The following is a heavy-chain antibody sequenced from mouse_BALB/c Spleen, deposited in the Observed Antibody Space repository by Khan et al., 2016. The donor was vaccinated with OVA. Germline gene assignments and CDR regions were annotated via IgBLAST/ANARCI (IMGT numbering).Heavy chain of an antibody. D-gene: IGHD1-1*01. CDR3: AGYGDFLDY. Sequence: QIQLVQSGPELKKPGETVRISCKASGYTFTTAGIQWVQEMPGKGLQWIGWINTHSGMPKYADDFKGRFAFSLDTSASTAYLQITNLKNEDTATYFWAGYGDFLDYWGQGTTRTVSS. J-gene: IGHJ2*01. CDR2: INTHSGMP. CDR1: GYTFTTAG. V-gene: IGHV9-4*02.